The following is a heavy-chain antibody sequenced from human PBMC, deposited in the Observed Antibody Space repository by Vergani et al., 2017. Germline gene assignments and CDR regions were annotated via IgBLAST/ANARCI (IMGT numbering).Heavy chain of an antibody. J-gene: IGHJ4*02. CDR1: GFTFSSYS. CDR3: ARDGESAAAGTLIFSENDY. D-gene: IGHD6-13*01. Sequence: EVQLVESGGGLVQPGGSLRLSCAASGFTFSSYSMNWVRQAPGKGLEWVSYISSSSSTIYYADSVKGRFTISRDNAKNSLYLQMNSLRAEDTAVYYCARDGESAAAGTLIFSENDYWGQGTLVTVSS. V-gene: IGHV3-48*01. CDR2: ISSSSSTI.